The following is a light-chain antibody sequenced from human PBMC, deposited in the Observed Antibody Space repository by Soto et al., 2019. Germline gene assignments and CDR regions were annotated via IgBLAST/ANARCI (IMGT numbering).Light chain of an antibody. J-gene: IGLJ1*01. CDR3: SSYAASNIYV. CDR2: DVK. V-gene: IGLV2-8*01. CDR1: SSDVGGYNY. Sequence: QSALTQPPSASGSPGQSVTNSCTGTSSDVGGYNYVSWYQQHPGRAPKLMIFDVKKRPSGVPDRFSGSKSGNTASLTVSGLQAEDEADYYCSSYAASNIYVFGTGTKLTVL.